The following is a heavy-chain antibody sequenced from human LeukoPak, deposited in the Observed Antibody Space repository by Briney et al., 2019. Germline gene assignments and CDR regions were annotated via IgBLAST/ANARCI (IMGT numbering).Heavy chain of an antibody. Sequence: GGSLRLSCAASGFTFSDYYMSWIRQAPGKGLEWVSYISSSGSTIYYADSVKGRFTISRDNAKNSLYLQMNSLRAEDTAVYYCARGTVVVVAATRVWYYYYMDVWGKGTTVTVSS. J-gene: IGHJ6*03. D-gene: IGHD2-15*01. V-gene: IGHV3-11*01. CDR2: ISSSGSTI. CDR3: ARGTVVVVAATRVWYYYYMDV. CDR1: GFTFSDYY.